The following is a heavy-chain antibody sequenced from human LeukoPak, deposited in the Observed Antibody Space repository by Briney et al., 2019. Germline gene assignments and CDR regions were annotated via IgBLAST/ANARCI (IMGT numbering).Heavy chain of an antibody. Sequence: PSETLSLTCTVSGGSISSYYWSWIRQPPGKGLEWIGYICYSGSTNYNPSLKSRVTISVDTSKNQFSLRLSSVTAADTAVYYCARDCSSTCSDAFDIWGQGTMVTVSS. D-gene: IGHD2-2*01. V-gene: IGHV4-59*01. CDR3: ARDCSSTCSDAFDI. CDR2: ICYSGST. J-gene: IGHJ3*02. CDR1: GGSISSYY.